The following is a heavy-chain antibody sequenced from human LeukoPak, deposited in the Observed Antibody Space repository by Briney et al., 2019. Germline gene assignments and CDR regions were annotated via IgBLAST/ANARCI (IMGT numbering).Heavy chain of an antibody. Sequence: GGSLRLSCAASGFSFSSYWIHWVRQAPGKGLVWVSRINSDGISTTYADSVKGRFTVSRDNAKNTLFLQMNSLRAEDTAVYYCARGYYDILTGYYLPYYFDYWGQGTLVTVSS. D-gene: IGHD3-9*01. CDR3: ARGYYDILTGYYLPYYFDY. V-gene: IGHV3-74*01. CDR2: INSDGIST. J-gene: IGHJ4*02. CDR1: GFSFSSYW.